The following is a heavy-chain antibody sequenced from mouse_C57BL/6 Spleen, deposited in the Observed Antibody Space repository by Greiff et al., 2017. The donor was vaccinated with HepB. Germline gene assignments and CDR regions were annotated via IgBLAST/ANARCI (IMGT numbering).Heavy chain of an antibody. Sequence: QVQLQQSGAELVKPGASVKISCKASGYAFSSYWMNWVKQRPGKGLEWIGQIYPGDGDTNYNGKFKGKATLTADKSSSTAYMQLSSLTSEDSAVYFCAREGVTTYYFDYWGQGTTLTVSS. CDR2: IYPGDGDT. J-gene: IGHJ2*01. CDR1: GYAFSSYW. D-gene: IGHD2-2*01. V-gene: IGHV1-80*01. CDR3: AREGVTTYYFDY.